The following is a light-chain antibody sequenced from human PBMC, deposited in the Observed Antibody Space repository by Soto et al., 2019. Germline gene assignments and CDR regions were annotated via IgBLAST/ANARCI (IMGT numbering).Light chain of an antibody. J-gene: IGKJ5*01. CDR1: QSISSW. CDR2: KAS. Sequence: VTITCRASQSISSWLAWYQQKPGKAPKLLIYKASSLESGVPSRFSGSGSGTEFTLTISSLQPDDFATYYCQQYNSYSITFGQGTRLEIK. CDR3: QQYNSYSIT. V-gene: IGKV1-5*03.